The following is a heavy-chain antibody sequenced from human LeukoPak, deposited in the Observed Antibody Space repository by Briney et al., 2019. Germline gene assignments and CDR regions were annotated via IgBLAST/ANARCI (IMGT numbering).Heavy chain of an antibody. V-gene: IGHV1-46*01. CDR3: ARVNISAMAVPLDY. J-gene: IGHJ4*02. Sequence: ASVKVSCKASGYTFTSYYMHWVRQAPGQEPEWMGVINPSGGSTSYAQKFQGRVTKTRDTSTTTFYMELSSLTSEDTAIYFCARVNISAMAVPLDYWGQGTLVTVSS. CDR1: GYTFTSYY. CDR2: INPSGGST. D-gene: IGHD6-19*01.